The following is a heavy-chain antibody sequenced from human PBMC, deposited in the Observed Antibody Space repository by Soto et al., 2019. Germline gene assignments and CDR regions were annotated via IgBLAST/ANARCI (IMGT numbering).Heavy chain of an antibody. CDR3: AKDISMAYGSGSYYGDAFDI. D-gene: IGHD3-10*01. J-gene: IGHJ3*02. V-gene: IGHV3-9*01. CDR2: ISWNSGSI. Sequence: EVQLVESGGGLVQPGRSLRLSCAASGFTFDDYAMHWVRQAPGKGLEWVSGISWNSGSIGYTDSVKGRFTISRDNAKNSLYLQMNSLRAEDTALYYCAKDISMAYGSGSYYGDAFDIWGQGTMVTVSS. CDR1: GFTFDDYA.